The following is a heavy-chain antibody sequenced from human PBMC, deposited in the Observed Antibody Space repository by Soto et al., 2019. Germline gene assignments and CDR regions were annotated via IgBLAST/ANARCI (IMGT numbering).Heavy chain of an antibody. J-gene: IGHJ4*02. D-gene: IGHD1-26*01. V-gene: IGHV3-30*18. Sequence: GGSLRLSCAASGFILSTYGMHWVRQAPGKGLEWVAMISHDGNAQYYVDSVKGRFTMSRDNSKNTLYLQMNSLRAEDTAIYYCAKASGGSYPGSRVFDFWGQGTRVTVSS. CDR1: GFILSTYG. CDR2: ISHDGNAQ. CDR3: AKASGGSYPGSRVFDF.